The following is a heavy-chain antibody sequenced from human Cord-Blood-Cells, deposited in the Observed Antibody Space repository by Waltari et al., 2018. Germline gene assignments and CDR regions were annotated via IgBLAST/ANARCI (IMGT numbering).Heavy chain of an antibody. CDR2: IIRVLVTA. V-gene: IGHV1-69*12. Sequence: QVQLVQSGAEVKKPGSSVKVSCKASGGTFSSYAISWVRQAPGQGLEWRGGIIRVLVTANDAQKFQGRVTITADESTSTAYMELSSLRSEDTAVYYCAAPESIAARPEVVHFDYWGQGTLVTVSS. CDR3: AAPESIAARPEVVHFDY. J-gene: IGHJ4*02. D-gene: IGHD6-6*01. CDR1: GGTFSSYA.